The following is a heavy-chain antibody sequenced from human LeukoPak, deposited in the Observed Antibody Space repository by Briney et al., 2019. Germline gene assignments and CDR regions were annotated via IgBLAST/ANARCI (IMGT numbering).Heavy chain of an antibody. CDR1: GGSISSYY. Sequence: SETLSLTCTVSGGSISSYYWSWIRQPAGKGLEWIGEINHSGSANYNPSLKSRVTLSIDKSKNQFSLNVNSVTAADTAVYYCARARRDSGYYKVDYWGQGTLVTVSS. CDR3: ARARRDSGYYKVDY. V-gene: IGHV4-34*01. J-gene: IGHJ4*02. CDR2: INHSGSA. D-gene: IGHD3-3*01.